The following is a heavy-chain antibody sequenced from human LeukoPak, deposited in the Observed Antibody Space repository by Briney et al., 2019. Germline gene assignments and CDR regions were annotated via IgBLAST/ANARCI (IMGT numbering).Heavy chain of an antibody. J-gene: IGHJ5*02. Sequence: PGASVKVSCKASGGTFSSYAISWVRQAPGQGLEWMGIINPSGGSTSYAQKFQGRVTMTRDTSTSTVYMELSSLRSEDTAVYYCARDGVELRYFDWYEPPRGEWFDPWGQGTLVTVSS. V-gene: IGHV1-46*01. D-gene: IGHD3-9*01. CDR1: GGTFSSYA. CDR3: ARDGVELRYFDWYEPPRGEWFDP. CDR2: INPSGGST.